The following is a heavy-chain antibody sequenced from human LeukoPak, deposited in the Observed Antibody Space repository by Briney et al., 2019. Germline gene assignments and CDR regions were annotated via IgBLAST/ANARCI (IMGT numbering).Heavy chain of an antibody. CDR2: IIPILGTA. Sequence: SVKVSCKPSGGTFSTYAISWVRQAPGQGLEWMGGIIPILGTAKYAKKFQGRVTITADEFTSTAHMELSSLRSEDTAVYYCASNTNYYEGSGHYVFDYWGRGTLATISS. CDR3: ASNTNYYEGSGHYVFDY. J-gene: IGHJ4*02. D-gene: IGHD3-22*01. CDR1: GGTFSTYA. V-gene: IGHV1-69*01.